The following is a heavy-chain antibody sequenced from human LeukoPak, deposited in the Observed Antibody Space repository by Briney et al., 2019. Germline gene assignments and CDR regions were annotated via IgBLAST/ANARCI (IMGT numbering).Heavy chain of an antibody. Sequence: SEPLSLTCAVSGGSISSVGYSWSWIRQPPGKGLEWIGYIYHSGSTYYNPSLKSRVTISVDTSKNQFSLKLSSVTAADTAVYYCARKDGYNPRDWYFDLWGRGTLVTVSS. CDR2: IYHSGST. CDR1: GGSISSVGYS. CDR3: ARKDGYNPRDWYFDL. D-gene: IGHD5-24*01. V-gene: IGHV4-30-2*01. J-gene: IGHJ2*01.